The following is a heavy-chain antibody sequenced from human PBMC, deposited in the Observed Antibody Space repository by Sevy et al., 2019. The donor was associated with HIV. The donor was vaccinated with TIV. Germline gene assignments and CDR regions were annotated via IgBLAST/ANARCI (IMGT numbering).Heavy chain of an antibody. J-gene: IGHJ4*02. V-gene: IGHV3-23*01. CDR2: ISGSGGST. CDR1: GFTFSSYA. CDR3: AKGYHDYVWGSYRAPFDY. D-gene: IGHD3-16*02. Sequence: GGSLRLSCAASGFTFSSYAMSGVRQAPWKGLEWVSAISGSGGSTYYADSVKGRFTISRDNSKNTLYLQMNSLRAEDTAVYYCAKGYHDYVWGSYRAPFDYWGQGTLVTVSS.